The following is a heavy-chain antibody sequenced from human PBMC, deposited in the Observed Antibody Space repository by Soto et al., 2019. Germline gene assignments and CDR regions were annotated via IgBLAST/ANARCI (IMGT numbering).Heavy chain of an antibody. CDR3: AIRDPYGDYVRPADY. Sequence: GGSLRLSCAASGFTFSSYAMSWVRQAPGKGLEWVSAISGSGGSTYYADSVKGRFTISRDNSKNTLYLQMNSLRAEDTAVYYCAIRDPYGDYVRPADYWGQGTLVTVSS. V-gene: IGHV3-23*01. CDR1: GFTFSSYA. CDR2: ISGSGGST. D-gene: IGHD4-17*01. J-gene: IGHJ4*02.